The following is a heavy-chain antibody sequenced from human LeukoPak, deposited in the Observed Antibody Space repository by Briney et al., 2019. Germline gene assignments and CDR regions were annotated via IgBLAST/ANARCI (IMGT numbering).Heavy chain of an antibody. D-gene: IGHD4-11*01. V-gene: IGHV4-4*07. CDR2: IHTSGST. CDR1: GGSISSYY. CDR3: ARDLTTPPYNWFDP. J-gene: IGHJ5*02. Sequence: SETLSLTWTVSGGSISSYYWSWIRQPAGKGLEWIGRIHTSGSTIYNPSLKSRVTMSVDTSKNQFSLWLSSVTAADTAVYYCARDLTTPPYNWFDPWGQGTLVTVSS.